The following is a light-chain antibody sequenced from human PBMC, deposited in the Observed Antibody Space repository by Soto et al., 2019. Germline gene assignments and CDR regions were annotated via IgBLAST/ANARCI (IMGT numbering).Light chain of an antibody. J-gene: IGLJ1*01. CDR2: EVS. Sequence: QSALTQPASVSGSPGQSITISCTGAISDVGGYNYVSWYQQQSGKAPKLMIHEVSNRPSGVSSRFSGSKSGNTASLTISGLQAEDEADYYCSSYTSSRAYVFGIGTKVTVL. CDR1: ISDVGGYNY. V-gene: IGLV2-14*01. CDR3: SSYTSSRAYV.